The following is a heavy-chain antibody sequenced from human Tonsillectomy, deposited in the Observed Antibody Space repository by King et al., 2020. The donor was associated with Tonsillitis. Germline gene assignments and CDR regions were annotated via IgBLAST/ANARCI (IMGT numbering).Heavy chain of an antibody. CDR2: ISAYNGNT. D-gene: IGHD1-26*01. CDR1: GYTFTSNG. Sequence: QLVQSGAEVKKPGASVKVSCKASGYTFTSNGISWVRQAPGQGLEWVGWISAYNGNTNYAQKLQGRVTMTTATSTSTAYMELRSRRSDDTAVYYFARRQGSRSAYSFDYWGQGTLVTVSS. CDR3: ARRQGSRSAYSFDY. V-gene: IGHV1-18*04. J-gene: IGHJ4*02.